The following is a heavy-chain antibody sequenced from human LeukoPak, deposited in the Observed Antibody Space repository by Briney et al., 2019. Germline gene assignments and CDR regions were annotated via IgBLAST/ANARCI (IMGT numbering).Heavy chain of an antibody. CDR3: ARRRVVVASTDGASGAFDI. J-gene: IGHJ3*02. CDR1: GGSISSGGYY. D-gene: IGHD2-15*01. Sequence: SETLSLTCTVSGGSISSGGYYWSWLRQHPGKGLEWIGYIYYSGSTYYSPSLKSRVTISVDTSKNQFSLKLSSVTAADTAVYFCARRRVVVASTDGASGAFDIWGQGTMVTVSS. V-gene: IGHV4-31*03. CDR2: IYYSGST.